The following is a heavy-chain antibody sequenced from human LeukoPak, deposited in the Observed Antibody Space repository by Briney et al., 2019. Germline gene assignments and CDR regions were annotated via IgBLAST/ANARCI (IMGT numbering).Heavy chain of an antibody. D-gene: IGHD1-14*01. CDR2: INKDGSAT. CDR3: ATWAFYHRLDV. V-gene: IGHV3-43*02. CDR1: GFTFDAYA. J-gene: IGHJ6*02. Sequence: PGGSLRLPCEASGFTFDAYAMHWVRQAPGKGLEWVSLINKDGSATYYADSVKGRFTISRDNSKNSLYLQMNSLRSEDTALYYCATWAFYHRLDVWGQGTTVNVSS.